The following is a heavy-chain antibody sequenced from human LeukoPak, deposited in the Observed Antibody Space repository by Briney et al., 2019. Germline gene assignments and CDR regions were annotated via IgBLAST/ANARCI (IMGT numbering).Heavy chain of an antibody. D-gene: IGHD6-19*01. CDR2: IYYTGAT. J-gene: IGHJ4*02. CDR3: AKYGNSGWVIDN. V-gene: IGHV4-59*08. CDR1: GYSIGSDY. Sequence: PSETLSLTCTVSGYSIGSDYWTWIRQPPGKGLEYIGYIYYTGATNYNPSLKSRVTISVDTSKNQFSLKLSSVTAADTAVYFCAKYGNSGWVIDNWGQGTLVTVSS.